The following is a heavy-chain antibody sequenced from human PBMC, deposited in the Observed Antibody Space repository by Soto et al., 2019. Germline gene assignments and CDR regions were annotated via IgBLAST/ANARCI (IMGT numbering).Heavy chain of an antibody. J-gene: IGHJ4*02. Sequence: SETLSLTCTVSGGSVSSGSYYWSWIRQPPGKGLEWIGYIYYSGSTYYNPSLKSRVTISVDTSKNQFSLKLSSVTAADTAVYYCARASYGDSVDYWGQGXLVTVSS. D-gene: IGHD4-17*01. CDR3: ARASYGDSVDY. CDR2: IYYSGST. CDR1: GGSVSSGSYY. V-gene: IGHV4-30-4*08.